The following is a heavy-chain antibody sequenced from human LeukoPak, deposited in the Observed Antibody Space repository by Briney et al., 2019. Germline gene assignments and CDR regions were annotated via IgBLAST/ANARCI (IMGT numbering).Heavy chain of an antibody. CDR3: LIDLNWSLDQ. CDR2: IKSDGITI. CDR1: GFTFSNYM. D-gene: IGHD1-20*01. Sequence: GGSLRLSCAASGFTFSNYMMHWVRQAPGKGLVWVSRIKSDGITITYADSVKGRFTISRDNAKNTLYLQMNSLRAEDTAVYYCLIDLNWSLDQWGQGTLVTVSS. J-gene: IGHJ4*02. V-gene: IGHV3-74*01.